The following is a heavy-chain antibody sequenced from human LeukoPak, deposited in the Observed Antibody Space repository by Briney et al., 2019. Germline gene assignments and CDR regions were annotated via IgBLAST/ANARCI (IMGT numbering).Heavy chain of an antibody. CDR3: AREVGYSSSWYKFDY. CDR2: ISAYNGNT. V-gene: IGHV1-18*01. CDR1: GYTFTSYG. D-gene: IGHD6-13*01. Sequence: APVKVSCKASGYTFTSYGISWVRQAPGQGLEWMGWISAYNGNTNYAQKLQGRVTMTTDTSTSTAYMELRSLRSDDTAVYYCAREVGYSSSWYKFDYWGQGTLVTVSS. J-gene: IGHJ4*02.